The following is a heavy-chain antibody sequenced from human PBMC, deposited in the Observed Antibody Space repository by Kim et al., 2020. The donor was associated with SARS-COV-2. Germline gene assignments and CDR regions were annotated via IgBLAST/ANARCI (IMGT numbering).Heavy chain of an antibody. Sequence: ASVKVSCKASGYSFTTYAMHWVRQAPGQRLEWMGWMKAGSGNTKYSQNFQGSVTIARDTSANTAYMELSSLTSEDTAVYYCARDRGSSGSEGRSGMDVWGQGTTVTVSS. J-gene: IGHJ6*02. V-gene: IGHV1-3*01. D-gene: IGHD3-10*01. CDR1: GYSFTTYA. CDR3: ARDRGSSGSEGRSGMDV. CDR2: MKAGSGNT.